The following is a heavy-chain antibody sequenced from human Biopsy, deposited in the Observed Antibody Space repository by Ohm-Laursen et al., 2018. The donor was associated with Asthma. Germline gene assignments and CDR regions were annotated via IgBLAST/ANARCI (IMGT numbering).Heavy chain of an antibody. Sequence: SVKVSCKASGYTFIGCPIHWMRQAPGQGLEWMGRIDPNSGGTNYAQKFQGRVTMTRDTSISTAYMEVSRLRSDDTAVYYCARGQKSAGDRWFDPWGQGTLVTVSS. CDR3: ARGQKSAGDRWFDP. D-gene: IGHD6-13*01. V-gene: IGHV1-2*06. CDR2: IDPNSGGT. J-gene: IGHJ5*02. CDR1: GYTFIGCP.